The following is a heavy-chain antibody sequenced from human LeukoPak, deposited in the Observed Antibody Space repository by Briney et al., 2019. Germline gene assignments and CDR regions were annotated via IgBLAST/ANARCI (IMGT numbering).Heavy chain of an antibody. CDR3: ARGSGSGSYYPRFDY. CDR2: ISSSSDHI. D-gene: IGHD3-10*01. CDR1: GFSFSSYS. J-gene: IGHJ4*02. V-gene: IGHV3-21*01. Sequence: PGGSLRLSCAASGFSFSSYSMNWARQAPGKGLEWVSSISSSSDHIYYAESVKGRFTISRDNAKNSLYVQVNSLRAEDTAVYYCARGSGSGSYYPRFDYWGQGTLVTVSS.